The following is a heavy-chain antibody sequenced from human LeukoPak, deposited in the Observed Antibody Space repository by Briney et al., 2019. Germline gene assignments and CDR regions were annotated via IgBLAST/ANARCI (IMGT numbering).Heavy chain of an antibody. Sequence: GGSLRLSCAASEVTFSTYTMTWVRQAPGKGLEWVSSISGSGNYIYYAGSLKGRFTIPRDNANNLLFLQMSSLRAEDTAVYFCAGLRRAYYYYMDVWGKGTTVTVSS. V-gene: IGHV3-21*06. J-gene: IGHJ6*03. CDR2: ISGSGNYI. CDR1: EVTFSTYT. CDR3: AGLRRAYYYYMDV.